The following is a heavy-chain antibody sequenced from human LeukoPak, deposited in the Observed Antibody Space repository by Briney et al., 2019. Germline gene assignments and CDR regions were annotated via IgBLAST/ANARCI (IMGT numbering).Heavy chain of an antibody. V-gene: IGHV1-58*01. CDR3: AADRYTYYYDSSGYCYFDY. D-gene: IGHD3-22*01. CDR2: IVVGSGNT. Sequence: ASVEVSCKASGFTFTSSAVQWVRQARGQRLEWIGWIVVGSGNTNYAQKFQERVTITRDMSTSTAYMELSSLRSEDTAVYYCAADRYTYYYDSSGYCYFDYWGQGTLVTVSS. J-gene: IGHJ4*02. CDR1: GFTFTSSA.